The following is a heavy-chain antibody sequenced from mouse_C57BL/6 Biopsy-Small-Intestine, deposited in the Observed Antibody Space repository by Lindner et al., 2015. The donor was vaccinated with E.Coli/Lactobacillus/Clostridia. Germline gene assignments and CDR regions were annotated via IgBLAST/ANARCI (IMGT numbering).Heavy chain of an antibody. CDR3: ARRWGWYFDV. J-gene: IGHJ1*03. D-gene: IGHD2-3*01. Sequence: VQLQESGPELMKPGASVKLSCKATGYTFTGYWIDWVKQRPGHGLEWIGEILPGSDSPNYNEKFKGEATFATETSSNTVNMQLSSLTTEDSAIYYCARRWGWYFDVWGTGTTVTVSS. CDR2: ILPGSDSP. V-gene: IGHV1-9*01. CDR1: GYTFTGYW.